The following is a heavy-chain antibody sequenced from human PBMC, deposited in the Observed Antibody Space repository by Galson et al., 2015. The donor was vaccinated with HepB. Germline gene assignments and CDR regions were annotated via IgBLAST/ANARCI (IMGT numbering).Heavy chain of an antibody. CDR2: ISGSGDKT. V-gene: IGHV3-23*01. CDR1: GFTFSSFA. J-gene: IGHJ4*02. D-gene: IGHD3-10*01. CDR3: AKVGGTYYGSGRPFDY. Sequence: SLRLSCADSGFTFSSFAMCWVRQAPGKGLEWVSSISGSGDKTYYADSVKGRFTISRDNPTHTLYLEVNSLSAEDTAVYYCAKVGGTYYGSGRPFDYWGQGTLVPVPS.